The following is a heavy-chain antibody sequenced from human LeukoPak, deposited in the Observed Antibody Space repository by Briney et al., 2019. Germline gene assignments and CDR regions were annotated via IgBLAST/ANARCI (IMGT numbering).Heavy chain of an antibody. CDR1: GFTFDDYA. J-gene: IGHJ4*02. V-gene: IGHV3-9*01. CDR3: VKALSGYRLLLDY. Sequence: GGSLRLSCAASGFTFDDYAMHWVRQPPGKGLEWVSGINWNSDHIGYAASVKGRFTISRDNAKNSLYLQMNSLRAEDTALYYCVKALSGYRLLLDYWGQGTLVTVSS. CDR2: INWNSDHI. D-gene: IGHD2-21*02.